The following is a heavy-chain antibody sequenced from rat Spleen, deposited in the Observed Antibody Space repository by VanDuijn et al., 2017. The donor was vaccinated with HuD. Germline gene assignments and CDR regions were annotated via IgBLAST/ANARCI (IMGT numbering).Heavy chain of an antibody. CDR3: ARPDTSLYVMDA. J-gene: IGHJ4*01. CDR1: GFSFSDYY. CDR2: ISYEGSST. D-gene: IGHD2-2*01. V-gene: IGHV5-22*01. Sequence: EVLLVESGGGLVQPGRSLNLSCAASGFSFSDYYMAWVRQAPKKGLEWVASISYEGSSTYYGDSVKGRFTISRDNAKSTLYLQMNSLRSEDTATYYCARPDTSLYVMDAWGQGASVTVSS.